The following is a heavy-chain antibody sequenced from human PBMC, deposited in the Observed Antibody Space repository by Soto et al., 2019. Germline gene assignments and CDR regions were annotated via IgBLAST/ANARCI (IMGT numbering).Heavy chain of an antibody. V-gene: IGHV3-7*03. D-gene: IGHD6-13*01. Sequence: GGSLRLSCAASGFTFSSYWVSWVRQAPGKGLEWVANIKQDGSEKYYVDSVKGRFTISRDNAKNSLYLQMNSLRAEDTAVYYCARPPRGSSWYDAFDIWGQGTMVTVSS. CDR1: GFTFSSYW. J-gene: IGHJ3*02. CDR2: IKQDGSEK. CDR3: ARPPRGSSWYDAFDI.